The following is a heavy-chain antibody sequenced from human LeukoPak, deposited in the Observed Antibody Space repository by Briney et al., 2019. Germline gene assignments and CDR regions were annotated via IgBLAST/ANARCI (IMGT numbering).Heavy chain of an antibody. V-gene: IGHV1-18*01. Sequence: ASVKVSCKASGYTFTSYGISWVRQAPGQGLEWMGWISAYNGNTNYAQKLQGRVTMTTDTSTSTAYMELRSLRSDDTAVYYCARDRGGGTVTTDRYGMDVWGQGTTVTVSS. CDR2: ISAYNGNT. CDR3: ARDRGGGTVTTDRYGMDV. D-gene: IGHD4-17*01. J-gene: IGHJ6*02. CDR1: GYTFTSYG.